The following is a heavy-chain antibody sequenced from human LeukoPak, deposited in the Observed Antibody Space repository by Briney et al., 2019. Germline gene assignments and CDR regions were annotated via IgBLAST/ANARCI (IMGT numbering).Heavy chain of an antibody. V-gene: IGHV4-39*07. CDR2: IYYSGST. CDR1: GGSISSSSYY. CDR3: ARVAEIEMATILGAFDI. Sequence: SETLSLTCTVSGGSISSSSYYWGWIRQPPGKGLEWIGSIYYSGSTYHNPSLKSRVTISVDTSKNQFSLKLSSVTAADTAVYYCARVAEIEMATILGAFDIWGQGTMVTVSS. J-gene: IGHJ3*02. D-gene: IGHD5-24*01.